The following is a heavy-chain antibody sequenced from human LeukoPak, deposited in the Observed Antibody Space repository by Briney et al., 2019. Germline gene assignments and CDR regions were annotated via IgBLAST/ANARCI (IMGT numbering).Heavy chain of an antibody. Sequence: SETLSLTCAVYGGSFSGYYWSWIRQPPGKGLEWIGEINHSGSTNYNPSLKSRVTISVDTSKNPFSLKLSSVTAADTAVYYCARAGYYGSGSPLQIYYYGMDVWGQGTTVTVSS. J-gene: IGHJ6*02. V-gene: IGHV4-34*01. D-gene: IGHD3-10*01. CDR2: INHSGST. CDR3: ARAGYYGSGSPLQIYYYGMDV. CDR1: GGSFSGYY.